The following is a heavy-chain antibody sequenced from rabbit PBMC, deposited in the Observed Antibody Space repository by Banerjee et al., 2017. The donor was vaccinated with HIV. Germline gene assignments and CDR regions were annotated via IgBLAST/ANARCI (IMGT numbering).Heavy chain of an antibody. Sequence: QEQLVESGGGLVQPEGSLTLTCTASGFSFSSSYYMCWVRQAPGKGLEWIGCIYTSSGSTWYASWVNGRFTISRSTSLNTVDLKMTSLTAADTATYFCARAYASSSGYLFGYYFNLWGPGTLVTVS. CDR3: ARAYASSSGYLFGYYFNL. D-gene: IGHD1-1*01. CDR1: GFSFSSSYY. CDR2: IYTSSGST. J-gene: IGHJ4*01. V-gene: IGHV1S43*01.